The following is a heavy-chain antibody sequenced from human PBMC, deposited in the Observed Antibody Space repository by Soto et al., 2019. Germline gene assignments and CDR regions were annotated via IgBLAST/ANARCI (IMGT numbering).Heavy chain of an antibody. CDR1: GGSISSGGYY. V-gene: IGHV4-31*03. CDR3: AREPSI. Sequence: QVQLQESGPGLVKPSQTLSLTCTVSGGSISSGGYYWNWIRQHPGKGLEWIGYIYYSGYTYYNPSPXSXXTISVDTSKHQFSLKLSSVTAADTAVYYCAREPSIWGQGTLVTVSS. CDR2: IYYSGYT. J-gene: IGHJ4*02.